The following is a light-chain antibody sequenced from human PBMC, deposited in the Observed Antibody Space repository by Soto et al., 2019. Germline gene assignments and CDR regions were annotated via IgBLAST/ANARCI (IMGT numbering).Light chain of an antibody. CDR1: QGISSY. V-gene: IGKV1-9*01. CDR3: QQLDSYPLA. J-gene: IGKJ4*01. Sequence: IQLTQSPSSLSASVGDRVTITCRASQGISSYLAWYQQKPGKAPKLLIYAASSLQSGVPSRFSGTVSGTDFALTISSLQPEDFATYYCQQLDSYPLAFGGGTKVELK. CDR2: AAS.